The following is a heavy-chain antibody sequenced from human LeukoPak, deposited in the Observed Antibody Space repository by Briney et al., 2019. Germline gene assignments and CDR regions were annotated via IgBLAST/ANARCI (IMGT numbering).Heavy chain of an antibody. V-gene: IGHV3-30*01. Sequence: GRSLRLSCAASGFTFSSYAMHWVRQAPGKGLEWVAVISYDGSNKYYADSVKGRSTISRDNSKNTLYLQMNSLRAEDTAVYYCARDLYYYDSSPGYWGQGTLVTVSS. CDR1: GFTFSSYA. CDR2: ISYDGSNK. CDR3: ARDLYYYDSSPGY. D-gene: IGHD3-22*01. J-gene: IGHJ4*02.